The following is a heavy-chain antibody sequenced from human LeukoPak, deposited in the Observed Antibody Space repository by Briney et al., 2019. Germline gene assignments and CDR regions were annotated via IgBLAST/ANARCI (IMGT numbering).Heavy chain of an antibody. CDR2: ISYDGSNK. V-gene: IGHV3-30-3*01. CDR1: GFTFSSYA. Sequence: GXSLXLSCAASGFTFSSYAMHWVRQAPGKGLEWVAVISYDGSNKYYADSVKGRFTISRDNCKNTLYLQMNSLRAEDTAVYYCAREIYCSGGSCGDAFDIWGHGTMVTVSS. J-gene: IGHJ3*02. CDR3: AREIYCSGGSCGDAFDI. D-gene: IGHD2-15*01.